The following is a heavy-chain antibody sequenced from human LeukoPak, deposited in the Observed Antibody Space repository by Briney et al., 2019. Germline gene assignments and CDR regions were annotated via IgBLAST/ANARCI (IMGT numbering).Heavy chain of an antibody. CDR3: AKSGRQYYYYYMDV. V-gene: IGHV3-30*18. D-gene: IGHD7-27*01. J-gene: IGHJ6*03. CDR1: GFTFSSYG. Sequence: GGSLRLSCAASGFTFSSYGMHWVRQAPGKGLEWVAVISYDGSNKYYADSVKGRFTISRDNSKNTLYLQMNSLRAEDTAVYYCAKSGRQYYYYYMDVWGKGTTVTVSS. CDR2: ISYDGSNK.